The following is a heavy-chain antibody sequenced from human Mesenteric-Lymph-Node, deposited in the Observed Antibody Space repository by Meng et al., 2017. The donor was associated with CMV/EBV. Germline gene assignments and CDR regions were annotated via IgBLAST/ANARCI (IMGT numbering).Heavy chain of an antibody. CDR1: GVSVSSGTYY. CDR3: ARLGHYRSSWYDAFDI. CDR2: FYHTGST. D-gene: IGHD6-13*01. J-gene: IGHJ3*02. Sequence: SETLSLTCTVSGVSVSSGTYYWSWIRQSPGKGLEWIGSFYHTGSTNYNPSFKSRVTISIDTSKNQFSLKLTSVTAAETAVYYCARLGHYRSSWYDAFDIWGQGTGVTVSS. V-gene: IGHV4-39*01.